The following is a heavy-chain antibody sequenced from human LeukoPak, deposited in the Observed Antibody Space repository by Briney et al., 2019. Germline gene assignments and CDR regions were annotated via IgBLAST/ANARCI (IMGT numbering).Heavy chain of an antibody. Sequence: SQTLSLTCAISGDSVSSNSAAWNWIRQSPSRGLEWLGRTYYRSKWYNEYVVSVKSRIIINPDTSKNQFSLQLNSVTPEDTAIYYCAGGSGSSRDYYFDYWGQGTLVTVSS. J-gene: IGHJ4*02. CDR1: GDSVSSNSAA. CDR3: AGGSGSSRDYYFDY. CDR2: TYYRSKWYN. V-gene: IGHV6-1*01. D-gene: IGHD1-26*01.